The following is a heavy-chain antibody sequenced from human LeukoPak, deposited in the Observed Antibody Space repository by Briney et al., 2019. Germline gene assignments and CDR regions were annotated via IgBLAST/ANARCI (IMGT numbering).Heavy chain of an antibody. V-gene: IGHV4-59*01. CDR1: SGSISSYY. CDR2: IYYSGST. CDR3: ARGGYDSSWSPFDY. D-gene: IGHD6-13*01. J-gene: IGHJ4*02. Sequence: SETLSLTCTVSSGSISSYYWSWIRQPPGKGLEWIGYIYYSGSTKYNPSLKSRVTMSVDTSKNQFSLNLSSVTAADTAVYYCARGGYDSSWSPFDYWGQGTLVTVSS.